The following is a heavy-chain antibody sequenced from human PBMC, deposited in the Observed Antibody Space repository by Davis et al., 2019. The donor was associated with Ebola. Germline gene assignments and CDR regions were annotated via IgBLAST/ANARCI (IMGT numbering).Heavy chain of an antibody. CDR1: GFTFSSYG. Sequence: GESLKISCAASGFTFSSYGMHWVRQAPGKGLEWVAVIWYDGSNKYYADSVKGRFTISRDNSKNTLYLQMNSLRAEDTAVYYCARVSGWFRELGYWFDPWGQGTLITVSS. D-gene: IGHD3-10*01. CDR3: ARVSGWFRELGYWFDP. J-gene: IGHJ5*02. V-gene: IGHV3-33*01. CDR2: IWYDGSNK.